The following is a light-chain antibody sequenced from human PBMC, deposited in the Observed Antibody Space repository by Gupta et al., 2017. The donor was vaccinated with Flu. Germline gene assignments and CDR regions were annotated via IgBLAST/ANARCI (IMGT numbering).Light chain of an antibody. CDR2: DDI. CDR1: DIGSKS. J-gene: IGLJ1*01. Sequence: SYVLTQPPSVSVDPGKTATITCGGKDIGSKSVHWYQQKPGLAPVLVVYDDIDRHSGIRERFSGSNSGNTATLTISRVEAGDEADYYCQGGESSSDQVYVFGTGTKVTVL. CDR3: QGGESSSDQVYV. V-gene: IGLV3-21*03.